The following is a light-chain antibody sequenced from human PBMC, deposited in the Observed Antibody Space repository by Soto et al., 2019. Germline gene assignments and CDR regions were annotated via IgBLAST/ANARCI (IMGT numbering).Light chain of an antibody. CDR2: DAS. J-gene: IGKJ5*01. Sequence: EIVITQSPATLSVSPGERVTLSCRASQSLTRNLAWYQHEPGQSPRLLIYDASNRASGIPARFSGSGSETDFTLTISSLEPEDFAVYYCQQRSDWPLTFGQGTRLEIK. V-gene: IGKV3-11*01. CDR1: QSLTRN. CDR3: QQRSDWPLT.